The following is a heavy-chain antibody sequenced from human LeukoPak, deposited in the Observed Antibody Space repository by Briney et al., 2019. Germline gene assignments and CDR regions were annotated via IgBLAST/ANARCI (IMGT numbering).Heavy chain of an antibody. D-gene: IGHD3-10*01. CDR1: GFTFSSYW. J-gene: IGHJ5*02. CDR3: ARRMAGKYYYGSGSYYTVVNHNWFDP. V-gene: IGHV3-7*01. Sequence: GGSLRLSCAASGFTFSSYWMSWVRQAPGKGLEWVANIKQDGSEKYYVDSVKGRFTISRDNAKNSLYLQMNSLRAEDTAVYYRARRMAGKYYYGSGSYYTVVNHNWFDPWGQGTLVTVSS. CDR2: IKQDGSEK.